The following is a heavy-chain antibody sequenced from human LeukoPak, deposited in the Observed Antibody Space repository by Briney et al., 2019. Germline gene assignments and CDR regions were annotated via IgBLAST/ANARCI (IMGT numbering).Heavy chain of an antibody. J-gene: IGHJ4*02. V-gene: IGHV3-21*01. CDR1: GFTFSSCS. D-gene: IGHD1-26*01. CDR2: ISSSSSYI. Sequence: GGSLRLSCAASGFTFSSCSMNWVRQAPGKGLEWVSSISSSSSYIYYADSVKGRFTISGDNAKNSLYLQMNSLRAEDTAVYYCARDDARWEVPFDYWGQGSLVTVSS. CDR3: ARDDARWEVPFDY.